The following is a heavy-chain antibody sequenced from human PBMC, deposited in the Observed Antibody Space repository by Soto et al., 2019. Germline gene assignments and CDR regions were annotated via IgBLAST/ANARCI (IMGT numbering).Heavy chain of an antibody. CDR1: GYSFTTYG. CDR2: IGAYNGAT. D-gene: IGHD3-22*01. J-gene: IGHJ5*02. V-gene: IGHV1-18*01. CDR3: ARGNIIVVENWLHP. Sequence: GASVKVSCKASGYSFTTYGITWVRQAPGQGLEWMGWIGAYNGATNYAQRFQGRVTMSIDPAINTAYTELRSLRSDDTAVYYCARGNIIVVENWLHPWCQGPLVTSPQ.